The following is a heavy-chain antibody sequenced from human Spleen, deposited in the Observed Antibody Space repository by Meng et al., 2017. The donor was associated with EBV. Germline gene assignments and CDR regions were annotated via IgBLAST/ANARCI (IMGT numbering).Heavy chain of an antibody. CDR2: IYQSGSA. CDR3: ARGGGYGDYEGWFDP. V-gene: IGHV4-30-2*01. J-gene: IGHJ5*02. CDR1: GGSINNGGYS. D-gene: IGHD4-17*01. Sequence: QLQLQESGSGLVEPSQTLSLTCAGSGGSINNGGYSWSWVRQPPGKGLDWIGYIYQSGSAYYNPSLKSRVTMSVDMSKNQFSLKLSSVTAADTAVYYCARGGGYGDYEGWFDPWGQGTLVTVSS.